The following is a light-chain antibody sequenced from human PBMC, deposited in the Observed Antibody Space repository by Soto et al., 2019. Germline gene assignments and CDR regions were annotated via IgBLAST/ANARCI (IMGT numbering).Light chain of an antibody. CDR1: QSVSSAW. CDR3: QQYGSSPPYT. V-gene: IGKV3-20*01. Sequence: EIVLTQSPGTLSLSPGERATLSCRASQSVSSAWLAWYQQKPGQAPRLLIYGASSRATGIPDRFSGSGSETDFTLTISRLEPEDFAVYYCQQYGSSPPYTFGQGTKLEIK. J-gene: IGKJ2*01. CDR2: GAS.